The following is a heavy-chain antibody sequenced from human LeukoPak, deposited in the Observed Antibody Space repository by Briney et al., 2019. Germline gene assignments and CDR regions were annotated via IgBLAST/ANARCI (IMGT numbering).Heavy chain of an antibody. V-gene: IGHV1-18*01. CDR1: VYTLTSYG. D-gene: IGHD3-22*01. J-gene: IGHJ4*02. Sequence: GASVNVSCKASVYTLTSYGISGVPQAPGQGLEWMGWISAYNGNTNYAQKLQGRVTMTTDTSTSTAYMELRSLRSDDTAVYYCARVKGDYYDSSGYYYEDGYWGQGILVTVSS. CDR3: ARVKGDYYDSSGYYYEDGY. CDR2: ISAYNGNT.